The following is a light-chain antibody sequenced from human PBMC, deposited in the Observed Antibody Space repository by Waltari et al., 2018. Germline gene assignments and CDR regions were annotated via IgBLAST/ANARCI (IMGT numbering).Light chain of an antibody. CDR1: HSAVAASDS. CDR2: DVT. Sequence: QSALTQPASVSGSPGQSITISCSGIHSAVAASDSVPWYQHPPGEAPQVIIYDVTNRPSGVSDRFSASKSANRAFLTISGLQPDDEGDYYCSSQTLDGVVLFGGGTKLTVL. CDR3: SSQTLDGVVL. J-gene: IGLJ2*01. V-gene: IGLV2-14*03.